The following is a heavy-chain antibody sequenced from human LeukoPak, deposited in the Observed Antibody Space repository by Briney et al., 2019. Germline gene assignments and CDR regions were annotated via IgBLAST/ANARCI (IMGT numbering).Heavy chain of an antibody. CDR1: GFIFSIYG. D-gene: IGHD5-18*01. Sequence: GGSLRLSCAASGFIFSIYGMHWVRQAPGKGLEWVAFIQYDGTNKYYPDSVKGRFTISRDNSKNTLYLQMNSLRAEDTAVYYCASVDTAMDPPLSPAFDIWGQGTMVTVSS. CDR2: IQYDGTNK. CDR3: ASVDTAMDPPLSPAFDI. J-gene: IGHJ3*02. V-gene: IGHV3-30*02.